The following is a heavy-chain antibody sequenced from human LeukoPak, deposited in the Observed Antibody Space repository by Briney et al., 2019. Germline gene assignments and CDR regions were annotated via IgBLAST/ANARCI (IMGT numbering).Heavy chain of an antibody. CDR3: ARHRQQLVPFEY. J-gene: IGHJ4*02. CDR1: GGSISTYY. D-gene: IGHD6-13*01. V-gene: IGHV4-59*08. CDR2: IYYSGST. Sequence: PSETLSLTCTVSGGSISTYYWSWIRQPPGKGLEWIGYIYYSGSTNYNLSLKSRVTISVDTSKNQFSLKLSSVTAADTAVYYCARHRQQLVPFEYWGQGTLVTVSS.